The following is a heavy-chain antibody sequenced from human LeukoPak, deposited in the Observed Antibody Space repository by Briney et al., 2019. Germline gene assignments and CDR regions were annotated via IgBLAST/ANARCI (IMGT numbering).Heavy chain of an antibody. CDR2: ISAYNGNT. CDR1: GYTFTSYG. V-gene: IGHV1-18*01. D-gene: IGHD6-19*01. CDR3: ARLATTYFDY. Sequence: ASVKVSCKASGYTFTSYGISWVRQAPGQGLEWMGWISAYNGNTNYAQKIQGRVTMTRDTSTSTVYMELSSLRSEDTAVYYCARLATTYFDYWGQGTPVTVSS. J-gene: IGHJ4*02.